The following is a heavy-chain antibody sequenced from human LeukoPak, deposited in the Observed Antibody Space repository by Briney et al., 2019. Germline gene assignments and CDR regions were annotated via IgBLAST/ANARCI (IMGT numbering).Heavy chain of an antibody. CDR1: GYTFTSYD. CDR3: AIRGERYCSSTSCYFRELEPYYYMDV. Sequence: ASVKVSCKASGYTFTSYDINWVRQATGQGLEWMGWMNPNSGNTGYAQKFQGRVTITRNTSISTAYMELSSLRSEDTAVYYCAIRGERYCSSTSCYFRELEPYYYMDVWGKGTTVTVSS. J-gene: IGHJ6*03. CDR2: MNPNSGNT. V-gene: IGHV1-8*03. D-gene: IGHD2-2*01.